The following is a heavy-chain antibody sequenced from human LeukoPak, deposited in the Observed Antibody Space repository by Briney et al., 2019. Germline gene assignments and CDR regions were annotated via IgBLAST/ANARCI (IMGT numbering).Heavy chain of an antibody. CDR3: ASLGGWIGELFPMWVTSPFDY. D-gene: IGHD3-10*01. CDR1: GYTFTGYY. V-gene: IGHV1-2*02. J-gene: IGHJ4*02. Sequence: ASVKVSCKASGYTFTGYYMHWVRQAPGQGLEWMGWINPNSGGTNYAQKFQGRVTMTRDTSISTAYMELSRLRSDDTAVYYCASLGGWIGELFPMWVTSPFDYWGQGTLVTVSS. CDR2: INPNSGGT.